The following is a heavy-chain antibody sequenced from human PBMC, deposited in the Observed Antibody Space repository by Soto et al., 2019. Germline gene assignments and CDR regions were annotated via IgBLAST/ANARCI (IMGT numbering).Heavy chain of an antibody. Sequence: PSETLSLTCIGSGGSINSYWWSWIRQPAGKGLEWIGRVYSSGTTDYNPSLNSRATLSVETSKNQFSLKLSSVTAADTAVYYCARDIGSYAYGEGYWGQGIQVTVSS. D-gene: IGHD3-10*01. J-gene: IGHJ4*02. CDR1: GGSINSYW. CDR3: ARDIGSYAYGEGY. V-gene: IGHV4-4*07. CDR2: VYSSGTT.